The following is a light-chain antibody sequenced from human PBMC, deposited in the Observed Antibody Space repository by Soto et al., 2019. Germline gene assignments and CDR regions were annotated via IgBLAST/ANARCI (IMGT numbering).Light chain of an antibody. V-gene: IGKV3-20*01. CDR3: QQYGSSGT. CDR2: GAS. J-gene: IGKJ1*01. CDR1: QSVSSN. Sequence: EIVRTQSAATLSFSAVERATLSCRASQSVSSNLAWYQQKPGQAPRLLIYGASNRATGIPDRFSGSGSGTDFTLTISRLETEDFAVYYCQQYGSSGTFGQGTKVDIK.